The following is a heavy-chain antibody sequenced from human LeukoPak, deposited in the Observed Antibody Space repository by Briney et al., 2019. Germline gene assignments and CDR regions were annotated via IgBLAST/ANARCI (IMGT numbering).Heavy chain of an antibody. CDR2: ISGSGAST. D-gene: IGHD3-22*01. V-gene: IGHV3-23*01. Sequence: PGGSLRLSCAASGFTFSTYGMSWVRQAPGKGLEWVSSISGSGASTYYADSVKGRFTISRDNSKNTLYLQMNSLRAEDTAVYYCAKDPSKNYYDSSGVNMSDWGQGTLVTVSS. J-gene: IGHJ4*02. CDR1: GFTFSTYG. CDR3: AKDPSKNYYDSSGVNMSD.